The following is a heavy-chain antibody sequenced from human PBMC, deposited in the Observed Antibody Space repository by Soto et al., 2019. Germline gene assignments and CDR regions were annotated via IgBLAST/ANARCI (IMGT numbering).Heavy chain of an antibody. J-gene: IGHJ4*02. CDR3: ARLEGLATISYYFDF. CDR1: DDSINSDKYY. Sequence: HLQLQESGPGLVKPSETLSLTCSVSDDSINSDKYYWGWIRQPPGTGLEWIGSIYYRGNAYYNPSLQTRVTISLDKSRSQFSLKLNSVTAADSAVYFCARLEGLATISYYFDFWGPGALVTVSS. V-gene: IGHV4-39*01. D-gene: IGHD3-9*01. CDR2: IYYRGNA.